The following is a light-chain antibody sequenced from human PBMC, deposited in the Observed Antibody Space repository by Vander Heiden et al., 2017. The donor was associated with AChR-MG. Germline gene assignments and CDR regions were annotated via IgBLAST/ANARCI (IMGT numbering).Light chain of an antibody. J-gene: IGLJ2*01. Sequence: SYVVTQPPSVSAAPGQTATITCGGNNIGDRSVHWVQQKAGQAPVLVVHDDSDRPSGIPERFSGSNSRSTATLTISRVEAGDEADYYCQVWDSRSGHPVLGGGTKLTVL. V-gene: IGLV3-21*02. CDR3: QVWDSRSGHPV. CDR1: NIGDRS. CDR2: DDS.